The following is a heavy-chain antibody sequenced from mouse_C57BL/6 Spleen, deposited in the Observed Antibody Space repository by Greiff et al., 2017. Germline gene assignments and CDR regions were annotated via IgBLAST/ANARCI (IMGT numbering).Heavy chain of an antibody. CDR3: ARGHDSNTWFAY. V-gene: IGHV5-17*01. CDR1: GFTFSDYG. D-gene: IGHD2-5*01. CDR2: ISSGSSTI. J-gene: IGHJ3*01. Sequence: EVKLLESGGGLVKPGGSLKLSCAASGFTFSDYGMHWVRQAPEKGLEWVAYISSGSSTIYYADTVKGRFPISKDNAKNTLFLQMTSLRSEDSAMYYCARGHDSNTWFAYWGQGTLVTVSA.